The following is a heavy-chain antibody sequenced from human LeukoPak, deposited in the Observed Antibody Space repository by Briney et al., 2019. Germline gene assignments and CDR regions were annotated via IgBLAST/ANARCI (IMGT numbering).Heavy chain of an antibody. CDR3: ARGRWIQPWSPPHSPFDP. CDR1: GGSISSSSYY. Sequence: SETLSLTCTVSGGSISSSSYYWGWIRQPPGKGLEWIGSIYYSGSTYYNPSLKSRVTISVDTSKNQFSLKLSSVTAADTAVYYCARGRWIQPWSPPHSPFDPWGQGTLVTVSS. D-gene: IGHD5-18*01. J-gene: IGHJ5*02. V-gene: IGHV4-39*01. CDR2: IYYSGST.